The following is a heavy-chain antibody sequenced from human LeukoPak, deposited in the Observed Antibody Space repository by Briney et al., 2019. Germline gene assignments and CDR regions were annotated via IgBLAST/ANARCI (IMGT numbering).Heavy chain of an antibody. V-gene: IGHV3-7*01. Sequence: TGVSLRLSCEVSGLIFRSYWMSWVRQAPGKGLEWVANINQEGSEKYFEDSVKGRFTISRDNAKNSLHLQMNTLRAEDTAVYYCARERDGRFFDYWGQGTLVTVSS. J-gene: IGHJ4*02. CDR3: ARERDGRFFDY. CDR2: INQEGSEK. D-gene: IGHD5-24*01. CDR1: GLIFRSYW.